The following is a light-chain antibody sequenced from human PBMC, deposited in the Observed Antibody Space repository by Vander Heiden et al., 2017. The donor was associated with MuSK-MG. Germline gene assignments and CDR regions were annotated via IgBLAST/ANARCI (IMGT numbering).Light chain of an antibody. CDR1: SRAVGAYTY. V-gene: IGLV2-8*01. J-gene: IGLJ3*02. CDR3: SSYAGGNIVV. Sequence: QAALTQPPSASGSPVQSVTISCPGTSRAVGAYTYVSWYQQPPANTHKLMIYEVDKRPAGVPDRFSGSKSATTASLTVAGRKAEDEDDYYCSSYAGGNIVVFGGGTKLTVL. CDR2: EVD.